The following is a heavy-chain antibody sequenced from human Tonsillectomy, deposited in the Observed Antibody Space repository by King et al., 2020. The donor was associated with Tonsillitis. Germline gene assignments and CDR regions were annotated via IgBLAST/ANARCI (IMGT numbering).Heavy chain of an antibody. J-gene: IGHJ5*02. CDR1: GYTFTSYD. CDR3: ARGLATTVDPLVS. D-gene: IGHD4-23*01. CDR2: MNPNSGIT. Sequence: QLVQSGAEVKKPGASVKVSCKASGYTFTSYDIYWVRQATGQGLEWMGWMNPNSGITGYAQKFQGRVTMTRNTSISTAYMELSSLRSAATAVYYWARGLATTVDPLVSWGQGTLVTVSS. V-gene: IGHV1-8*01.